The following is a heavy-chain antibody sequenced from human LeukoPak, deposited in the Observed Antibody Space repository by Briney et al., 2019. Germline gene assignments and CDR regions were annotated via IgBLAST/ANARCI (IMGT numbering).Heavy chain of an antibody. CDR3: ARERGSSSWYPLDS. CDR2: IHHSGST. V-gene: IGHV4-34*01. J-gene: IGHJ4*02. Sequence: PSETLSLNCVVYGGSFSDYYWSWIRQPPGKGLEWIGEIHHSGSTNYSPSLRSRVTMSLDTSNNQFSLKLSSVTAADTAVYYCARERGSSSWYPLDSWGQGTLITVSS. D-gene: IGHD6-13*01. CDR1: GGSFSDYY.